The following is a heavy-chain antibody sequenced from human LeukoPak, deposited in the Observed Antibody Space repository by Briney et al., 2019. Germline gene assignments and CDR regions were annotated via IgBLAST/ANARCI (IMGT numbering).Heavy chain of an antibody. CDR2: ISYDGSNK. CDR3: AKDQVVGALDY. V-gene: IGHV3-30*18. J-gene: IGHJ4*02. CDR1: GFTFSSYG. D-gene: IGHD1-26*01. Sequence: GGSLRLSCAASGFTFSSYGMHWVRQAPGKGLEWVAVISYDGSNKYYADSVKGRFTISRDNSKNTLYLQMNSLRAEDTAVYYCAKDQVVGALDYWGQGTLVTVSS.